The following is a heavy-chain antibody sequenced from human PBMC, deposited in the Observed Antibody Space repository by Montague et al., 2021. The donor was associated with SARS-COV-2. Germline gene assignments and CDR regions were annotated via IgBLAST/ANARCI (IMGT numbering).Heavy chain of an antibody. CDR3: ARNEEGYGYFDL. V-gene: IGHV4-39*01. D-gene: IGHD1-1*01. CDR1: GGSISSTDHF. CDR2: IYYTGST. J-gene: IGHJ2*01. Sequence: SETLSLTCTVSGGSISSTDHFWGWIRQPPGKGLEWIGSIYYTGSTFYTPSLKSRVTISVDTSKNEFSLKLISVTATDTAVHYCARNEEGYGYFDLWGRGTLVTVSS.